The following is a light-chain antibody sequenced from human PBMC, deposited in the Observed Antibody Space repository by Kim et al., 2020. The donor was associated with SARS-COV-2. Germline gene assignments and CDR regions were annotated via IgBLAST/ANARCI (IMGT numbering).Light chain of an antibody. Sequence: GQSIPISCAGPSSGVGGYNVVAWYQQHPGKAPKLMIFDVSNRPSGVSNRFSGSRSGNTTSLTISGLQAEDEADYHCSSYTSSSLYVFGTGTKVTVL. CDR1: SSGVGGYNV. J-gene: IGLJ1*01. V-gene: IGLV2-14*03. CDR2: DVS. CDR3: SSYTSSSLYV.